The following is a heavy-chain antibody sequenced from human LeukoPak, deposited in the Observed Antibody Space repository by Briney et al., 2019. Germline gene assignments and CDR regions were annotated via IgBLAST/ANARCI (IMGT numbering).Heavy chain of an antibody. J-gene: IGHJ4*02. D-gene: IGHD1-26*01. Sequence: GGSLRLSCAPSGFTFSSYSMDWVRQAPGKGLEWVSSISSNSNYIYYADSVKGRFTISRDNAKNSLYLQMNSLRAEDTAVYYCARDMYSGSYYGVNYWGQGTLVTVPS. CDR3: ARDMYSGSYYGVNY. CDR2: ISSNSNYI. CDR1: GFTFSSYS. V-gene: IGHV3-21*01.